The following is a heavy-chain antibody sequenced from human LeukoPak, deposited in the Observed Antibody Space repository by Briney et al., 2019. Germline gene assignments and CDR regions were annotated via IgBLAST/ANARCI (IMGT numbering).Heavy chain of an antibody. J-gene: IGHJ5*02. Sequence: ASVKVSCKASGYSFADYYMHWVRQAPGQGLEWMGWIKPNSGGTRSAQKFQGRVTMTRDTAIRTAYMELSSLRYDDTPVYYCATNILVRDIINWFDPWGQGTLVTVSS. CDR2: IKPNSGGT. V-gene: IGHV1-2*02. CDR1: GYSFADYY. CDR3: ATNILVRDIINWFDP. D-gene: IGHD3-10*01.